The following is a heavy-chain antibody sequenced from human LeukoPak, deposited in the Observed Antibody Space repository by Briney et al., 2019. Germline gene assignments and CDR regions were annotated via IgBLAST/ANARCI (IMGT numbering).Heavy chain of an antibody. J-gene: IGHJ4*02. D-gene: IGHD1-26*01. Sequence: SETLSLTCTVSGGSISSYYWSWIRQPPGKGLEWIGYIYYSGSTNYDPSLKSRVTISVDTSKNQFSLKLSSVTAADTAVYYCARRGSYYSFDYWGQGTLVTVSS. CDR3: ARRGSYYSFDY. CDR1: GGSISSYY. CDR2: IYYSGST. V-gene: IGHV4-59*08.